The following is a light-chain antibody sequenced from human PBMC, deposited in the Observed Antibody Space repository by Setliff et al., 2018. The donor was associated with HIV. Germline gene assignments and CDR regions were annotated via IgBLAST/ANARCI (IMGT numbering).Light chain of an antibody. J-gene: IGLJ1*01. V-gene: IGLV2-14*01. CDR1: SSDVGGYNY. CDR3: TSYTSSYTLV. Sequence: ALTQPASVPGSPGQSITISCTGTSSDVGGYNYVSWYQQHPGKAPKVMIYEVSNRPSGVSNRFSGSKSGNTASLTISGLQAEDEADYHCTSYTSSYTLVFGTGTKVTGL. CDR2: EVS.